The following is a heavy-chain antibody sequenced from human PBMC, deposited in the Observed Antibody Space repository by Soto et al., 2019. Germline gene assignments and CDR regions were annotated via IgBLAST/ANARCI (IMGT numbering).Heavy chain of an antibody. CDR2: IYYSGST. CDR1: GGSISSSSYY. D-gene: IGHD3-3*02. Sequence: PSETLSLTCTVSGGSISSSSYYWGWIRQPPGKGLEWIGSIYYSGSTYYNPSLKSRVTISVDTSKNQFSLKLSSVTAADTAVYYCASPKIASYNWFDPLGQGTLVTV. CDR3: ASPKIASYNWFDP. V-gene: IGHV4-39*01. J-gene: IGHJ5*02.